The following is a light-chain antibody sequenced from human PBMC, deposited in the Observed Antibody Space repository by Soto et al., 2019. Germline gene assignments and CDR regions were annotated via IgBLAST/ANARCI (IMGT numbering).Light chain of an antibody. J-gene: IGLJ3*02. Sequence: QSVLTQPPSASGTPGQRVTISCSGSRSNIGSNPVSWYQHLPGTAPKLLIFTNNQRPSGVPDRVSGSKSGTSASLAISGLRSEDEAHYYCAAWDDSLEAVVLGGGTKVTVL. CDR1: RSNIGSNP. V-gene: IGLV1-44*01. CDR3: AAWDDSLEAVV. CDR2: TNN.